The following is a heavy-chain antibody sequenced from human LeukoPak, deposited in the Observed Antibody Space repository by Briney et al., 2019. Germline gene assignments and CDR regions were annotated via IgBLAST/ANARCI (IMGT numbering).Heavy chain of an antibody. CDR2: IKQDGSEK. D-gene: IGHD3-9*01. J-gene: IGHJ4*02. CDR1: RFTFSSYW. V-gene: IGHV3-7*01. Sequence: PGGSLRLSCAASRFTFSSYWMSWVRQAPGKGLEWVANIKQDGSEKYYEDSVKGRFTISRDNAKNSLYLQMNSLRAEDTAVYYCARDDILTVFDYWGQGTLVTVSS. CDR3: ARDDILTVFDY.